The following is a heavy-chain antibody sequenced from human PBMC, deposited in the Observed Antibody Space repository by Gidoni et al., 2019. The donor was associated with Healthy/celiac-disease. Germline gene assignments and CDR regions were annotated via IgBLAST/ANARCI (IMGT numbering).Heavy chain of an antibody. V-gene: IGHV3-53*02. Sequence: EVQRVATGGGLIHPGGSLRLSCAPPGFTVSSNYMSWVRQAPGKGLEWVSVIYSGGSTYYADSVKGRFTISRDNSKNTLYLQMNSLRAEDTAVYYCARGGAAAGFDYWGQGTLVTVSS. CDR3: ARGGAAAGFDY. CDR2: IYSGGST. D-gene: IGHD6-13*01. J-gene: IGHJ4*02. CDR1: GFTVSSNY.